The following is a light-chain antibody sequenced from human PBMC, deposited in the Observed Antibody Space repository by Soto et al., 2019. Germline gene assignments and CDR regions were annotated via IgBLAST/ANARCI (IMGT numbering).Light chain of an antibody. CDR1: QSVSSY. V-gene: IGKV3-11*01. CDR2: DVS. CDR3: QQRSNWPIT. Sequence: EIVLTQSPATLSLPPGERATLSCRASQSVSSYLAWYQQKPGRAPRLLIYDVSNRATGIPARFSGSGSGTDFTLTISSLEPEDFAVYYCQQRSNWPITFGQGTRLEIK. J-gene: IGKJ5*01.